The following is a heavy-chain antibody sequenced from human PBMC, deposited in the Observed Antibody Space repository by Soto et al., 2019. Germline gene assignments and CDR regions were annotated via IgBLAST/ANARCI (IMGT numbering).Heavy chain of an antibody. D-gene: IGHD3-10*01. Sequence: XGSLSLSCAASGFTFGTYAMSWVRQAPGNGLEWVSAISNSGGTIYYADSVQGRFTISRDNSMNTLFLQMHSLRIEDTAVYYCAHPRGFGVFDAYDTWRQGTMVTVSS. CDR2: ISNSGGTI. V-gene: IGHV3-23*01. CDR1: GFTFGTYA. J-gene: IGHJ3*02. CDR3: AHPRGFGVFDAYDT.